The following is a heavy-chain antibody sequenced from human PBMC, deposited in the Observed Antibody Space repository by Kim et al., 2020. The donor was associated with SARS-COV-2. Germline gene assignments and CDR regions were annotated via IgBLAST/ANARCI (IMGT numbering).Heavy chain of an antibody. D-gene: IGHD6-19*01. CDR1: GFSLSTSGMC. J-gene: IGHJ4*02. V-gene: IGHV2-70*01. CDR3: ARTDRALSSGWYNRAPYYVDY. Sequence: SGPTLVNPTQTLTLTCTFSGFSLSTSGMCVSWIRQPPGKALEWLALIDWDDDKYYSTSLKTRLTISKDTSKNQVVLTMTNMDPVDTATYYCARTDRALSSGWYNRAPYYVDYWGQGTLVTVSS. CDR2: IDWDDDK.